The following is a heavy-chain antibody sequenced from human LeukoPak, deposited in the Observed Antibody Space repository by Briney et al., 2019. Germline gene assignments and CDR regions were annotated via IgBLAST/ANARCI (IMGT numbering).Heavy chain of an antibody. J-gene: IGHJ6*02. CDR2: INHSGST. CDR1: GGSFSGYY. Sequence: PSETLSLACAVYGGSFSGYYWSWIRQPPGKGLEWIGEINHSGSTNYNPSLKSRVTISVDTSKNQFSLKLSSVTAADTAVYYCARPYYYDSSGYFNMDVWGQGTTVTVSS. V-gene: IGHV4-34*01. D-gene: IGHD3-22*01. CDR3: ARPYYYDSSGYFNMDV.